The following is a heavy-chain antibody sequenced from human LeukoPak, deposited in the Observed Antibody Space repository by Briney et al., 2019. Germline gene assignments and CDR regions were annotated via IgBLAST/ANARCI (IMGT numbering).Heavy chain of an antibody. V-gene: IGHV4-59*01. CDR2: IYYSGST. J-gene: IGHJ4*02. D-gene: IGHD4-17*01. CDR1: GGTISSYY. CDR3: ARDYYGDFYFDY. Sequence: SETLSLTCTVSGGTISSYYWSWIRQPPGKGLEWIGYIYYSGSTNYNPSLKSRVTISVDTSKNQFSLKLSSVTAADTAVYYCARDYYGDFYFDYWGQGTLVTVSS.